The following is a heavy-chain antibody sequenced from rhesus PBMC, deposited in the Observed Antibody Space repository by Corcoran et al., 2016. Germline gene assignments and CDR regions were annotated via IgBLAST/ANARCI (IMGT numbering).Heavy chain of an antibody. V-gene: IGHV5-43*01. J-gene: IGHJ4*01. CDR1: GYIFTNFW. CDR3: AKDRGYGGYGFDY. Sequence: EVQLVQSGAEVKRPGESLRISCKTAGYIFTNFWINWVRQMPGKGLEWMGMILPSNSDARYSPSFQGQVTISVDTSSSTTYLHWSSLEASDTATYYCAKDRGYGGYGFDYWGQGVLVTVSS. D-gene: IGHD5-42*01. CDR2: ILPSNSDA.